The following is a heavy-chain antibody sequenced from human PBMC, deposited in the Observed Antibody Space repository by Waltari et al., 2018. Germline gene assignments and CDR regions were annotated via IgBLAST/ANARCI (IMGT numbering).Heavy chain of an antibody. D-gene: IGHD3-16*01. Sequence: QVQLQESGPGLVKPSETLSLTCTVSGGSISSHYWSWIRQPPGKGLEWIGYIYYSGSTNYNPSLKSRVTISVDTSKNQFSLKLSSVTAADTAVYYCSFGAVDDYWGQGTLVTVSS. CDR3: SFGAVDDY. CDR1: GGSISSHY. V-gene: IGHV4-59*11. J-gene: IGHJ4*02. CDR2: IYYSGST.